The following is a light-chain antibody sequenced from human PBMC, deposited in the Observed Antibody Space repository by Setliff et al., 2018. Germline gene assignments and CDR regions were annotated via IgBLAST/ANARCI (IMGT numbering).Light chain of an antibody. Sequence: QSALTQPASVSGSPEQSITISCTGEFGAYGSAYVSWYQQHPDKAPKLIIYDVNNRSSGISHRFSGSNSANTASLTISGLQAEDEAEYFCASKTGPGTYVFGTGTRSPS. V-gene: IGLV2-14*03. CDR2: DVN. J-gene: IGLJ1*01. CDR1: FGAYGSAY. CDR3: ASKTGPGTYV.